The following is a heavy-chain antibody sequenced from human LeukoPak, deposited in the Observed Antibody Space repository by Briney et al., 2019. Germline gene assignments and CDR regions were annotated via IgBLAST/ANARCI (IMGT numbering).Heavy chain of an antibody. CDR2: INHSGST. CDR3: ARATMVRGVGA. V-gene: IGHV4-34*01. D-gene: IGHD3-10*01. Sequence: PSETLSLTCAVYGGSFSGYYWSWLRQPPGKGLEWIGEINHSGSTNYNPSLKSRVTISVDTSKNQFSLKLSSVTAADTAVYYCARATMVRGVGAWGQGTLVTVSS. J-gene: IGHJ5*02. CDR1: GGSFSGYY.